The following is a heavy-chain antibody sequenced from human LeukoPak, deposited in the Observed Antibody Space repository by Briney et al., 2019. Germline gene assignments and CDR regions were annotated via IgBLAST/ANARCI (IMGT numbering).Heavy chain of an antibody. J-gene: IGHJ3*02. D-gene: IGHD3-22*01. Sequence: PSETLSLTCTVSGGSISSYYWSWIRQPPGKGLEWIGYIYYSGSTNYNPSLKSRVTISVDTSKNQFSLKLSSVTAADTAVYYCARAGYYDSSGAFDIWGQGTMVTVSS. CDR1: GGSISSYY. CDR2: IYYSGST. CDR3: ARAGYYDSSGAFDI. V-gene: IGHV4-59*01.